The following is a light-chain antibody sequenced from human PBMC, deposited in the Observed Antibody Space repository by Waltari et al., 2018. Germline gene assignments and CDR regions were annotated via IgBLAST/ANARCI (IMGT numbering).Light chain of an antibody. CDR1: QSVSSY. CDR2: DAS. Sequence: EIVLTQSPATLSLSPGERATLSCRASQSVSSYLAWYQQKPGQAPRLLTCDASNRATGIPARFSGSWSGTDFTLTISSLEPEDFAVYYCQQRSNWPLTFGGGTKVEIK. J-gene: IGKJ4*01. CDR3: QQRSNWPLT. V-gene: IGKV3-11*01.